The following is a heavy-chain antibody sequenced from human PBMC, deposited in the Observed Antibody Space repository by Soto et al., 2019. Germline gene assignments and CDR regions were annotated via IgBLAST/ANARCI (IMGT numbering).Heavy chain of an antibody. V-gene: IGHV4-31*03. D-gene: IGHD2-15*01. CDR1: GGSISSGGYY. CDR3: ARGYCSGGSCYREYFQH. CDR2: IYYSGST. Sequence: QVQLQESGPGLVKPSQTLSLTCTVSGGSISSGGYYWSWIRQHPGKGLEWIGYIYYSGSTYYNPSLKSRVNISVDTSKNQFSLKLSSVTAADTAVYYCARGYCSGGSCYREYFQHWGQGTLVTVSS. J-gene: IGHJ1*01.